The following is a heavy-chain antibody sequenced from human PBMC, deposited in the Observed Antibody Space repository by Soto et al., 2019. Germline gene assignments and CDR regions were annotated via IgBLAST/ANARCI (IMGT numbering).Heavy chain of an antibody. CDR3: TRDLNHDTGP. V-gene: IGHV3-73*01. CDR2: IGSKGETYAT. J-gene: IGHJ5*02. Sequence: PGGSLRLSCAASGFTFGASALQWVRQASGKGLEWLGRIGSKGETYATTYAASVKGRFTISRDDSKNTAYLQMNSLKTEDTALYYCTRDLNHDTGPWGQGT. CDR1: GFTFGASA. D-gene: IGHD2-8*02.